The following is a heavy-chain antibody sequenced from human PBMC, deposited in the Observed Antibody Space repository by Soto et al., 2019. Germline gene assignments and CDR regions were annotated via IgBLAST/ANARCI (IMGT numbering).Heavy chain of an antibody. V-gene: IGHV3-23*01. CDR1: GLSFNNLE. CDR3: ARDVLFYDSSGYSPGPFDY. D-gene: IGHD3-22*01. CDR2: IGVNGDLT. Sequence: GGSLRLSCAASGLSFNNLEMSWVRQAPGKGLEWVSSIGVNGDLTYYADSVKGRFTISRDNSKNTLYLQMNSLRAEDTAVYYCARDVLFYDSSGYSPGPFDYWGQGTLVTVSS. J-gene: IGHJ4*02.